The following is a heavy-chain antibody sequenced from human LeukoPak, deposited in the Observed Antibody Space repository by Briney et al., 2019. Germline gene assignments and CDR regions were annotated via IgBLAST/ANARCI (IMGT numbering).Heavy chain of an antibody. D-gene: IGHD3-16*02. CDR2: IYHSGST. CDR1: GGSISSSNW. J-gene: IGHJ4*02. Sequence: SETLSLTCAVSGGSISSSNWWSWVRQPPGQGLAWIGEIYHSGSTNYNPSLKSRVTISVDKSKNQFSLKLSSVTAADTAVYYCARGRITFGGVIVLDYWGQGTLVTVSS. V-gene: IGHV4-4*02. CDR3: ARGRITFGGVIVLDY.